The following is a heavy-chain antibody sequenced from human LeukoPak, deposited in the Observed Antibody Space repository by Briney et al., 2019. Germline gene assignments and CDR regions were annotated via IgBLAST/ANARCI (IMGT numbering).Heavy chain of an antibody. CDR2: IYTSDST. J-gene: IGHJ4*02. V-gene: IGHV3-53*01. CDR3: ARGASCGGDCYPH. Sequence: GGSLRLSCEASGFSFRSSYMSWVRQAPGKGLEWVSVIYTSDSTHYADSVKGRFIISRDNSRNTLYLQMNSLRAEDTAVYYCARGASCGGDCYPHWGQGTLVTVSS. CDR1: GFSFRSSY. D-gene: IGHD2-21*02.